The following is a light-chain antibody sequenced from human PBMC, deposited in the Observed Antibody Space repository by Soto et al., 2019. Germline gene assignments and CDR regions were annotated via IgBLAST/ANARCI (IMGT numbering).Light chain of an antibody. J-gene: IGKJ4*01. Sequence: IVLTQSPGTLSLSPGERATLSCKSSQRVSRSNIGWYQQKPGQAPSLLIYGASKRTTGVPDRFSGSGSDTELTLIISRLEPEDFALYYCHHYGSTLLPFGGGTKVEIK. CDR1: QRVSRSN. CDR3: HHYGSTLLP. V-gene: IGKV3-20*01. CDR2: GAS.